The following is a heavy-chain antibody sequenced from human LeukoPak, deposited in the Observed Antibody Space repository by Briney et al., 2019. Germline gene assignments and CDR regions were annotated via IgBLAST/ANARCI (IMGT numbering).Heavy chain of an antibody. V-gene: IGHV3-7*03. CDR3: AKEGRSLQTY. Sequence: GGSLRLSCAASGFMFSSNWMSWVRLAPGKGLEWVANIKEDGTETYYVDSVKGRFTISRDNAKNSLYLQMNSLRVEDTAVFYCAKEGRSLQTYWGQGTLVTVSS. CDR2: IKEDGTET. J-gene: IGHJ4*02. CDR1: GFMFSSNW. D-gene: IGHD5-24*01.